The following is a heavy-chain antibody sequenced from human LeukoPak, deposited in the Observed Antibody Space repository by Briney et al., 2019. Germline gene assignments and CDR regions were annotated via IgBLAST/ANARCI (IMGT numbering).Heavy chain of an antibody. CDR3: ARDPTWGDYGDDYVHGRFDF. D-gene: IGHD4-17*01. Sequence: GGSLRLSCAASGFTFSSYAMHWVRQAPGKGLEWGAVISYDGSNKYYADSVKGRFTISRDNSKNMLFLLMNRLRAEDTAVYYCARDPTWGDYGDDYVHGRFDFWGQGTLVTVSS. V-gene: IGHV3-30-3*01. CDR2: ISYDGSNK. CDR1: GFTFSSYA. J-gene: IGHJ4*02.